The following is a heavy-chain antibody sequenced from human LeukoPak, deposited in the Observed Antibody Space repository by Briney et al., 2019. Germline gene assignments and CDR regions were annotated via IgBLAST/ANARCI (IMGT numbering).Heavy chain of an antibody. Sequence: SETLSLTCTVSGGSISSGSYYWSWIRQPAGKGLEWIGRIYTSGSTNYNPSLKSRVTISVDTSKNQFSLKLSSVTAADTAVYYCARDPGYSGYDFWGYYYYMDVWGKGTTVTISS. D-gene: IGHD5-12*01. J-gene: IGHJ6*03. CDR3: ARDPGYSGYDFWGYYYYMDV. CDR1: GGSISSGSYY. CDR2: IYTSGST. V-gene: IGHV4-61*02.